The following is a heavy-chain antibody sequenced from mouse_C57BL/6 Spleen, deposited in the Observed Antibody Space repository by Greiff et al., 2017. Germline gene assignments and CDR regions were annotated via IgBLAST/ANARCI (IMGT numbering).Heavy chain of an antibody. D-gene: IGHD2-1*01. CDR1: ESEFPSHE. J-gene: IGHJ1*03. CDR3: ARHAIYSGYFDV. V-gene: IGHV5-2*01. Sequence: EVMLVESGGGLVKPGKSLNLSCESNESEFPSHEMSWVRKTPEKRLELVAAINSDGGSTYYPDTMERRFIISRDNTKKTLYLQMSSLRSEDTALYYCARHAIYSGYFDVWGTGTTVTVSS. CDR2: INSDGGST.